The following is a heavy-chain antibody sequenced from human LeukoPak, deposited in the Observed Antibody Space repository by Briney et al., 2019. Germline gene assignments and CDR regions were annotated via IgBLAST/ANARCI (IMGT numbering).Heavy chain of an antibody. V-gene: IGHV1-46*01. CDR1: GYTFTSYY. CDR2: INPSGGST. J-gene: IGHJ3*01. D-gene: IGHD3-10*01. Sequence: ASVKVSCKASGYTFTSYYMHWVRQAPGQGLEWMGIINPSGGSTSYAQKFQGRVTMTRDTSTSTVYMELSSLRSEDTAVYYCVGRVECGRYASGRPDVFDVWGQGAMVTASS. CDR3: VGRVECGRYASGRPDVFDV.